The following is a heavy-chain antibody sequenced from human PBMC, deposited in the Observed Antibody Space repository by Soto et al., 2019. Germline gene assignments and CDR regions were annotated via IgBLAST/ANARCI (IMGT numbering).Heavy chain of an antibody. J-gene: IGHJ3*02. V-gene: IGHV3-48*02. Sequence: GGSLRLSCAASGFTFSSYSMNWVRQAPGKGLEWVSYISSSSSTIYYADSVKGRFTISRDNAKNSLYLQMNSLRDEDTAVYYCARGLQTAVAGIDAFDIWGQGTMVTVSS. CDR1: GFTFSSYS. D-gene: IGHD6-19*01. CDR2: ISSSSSTI. CDR3: ARGLQTAVAGIDAFDI.